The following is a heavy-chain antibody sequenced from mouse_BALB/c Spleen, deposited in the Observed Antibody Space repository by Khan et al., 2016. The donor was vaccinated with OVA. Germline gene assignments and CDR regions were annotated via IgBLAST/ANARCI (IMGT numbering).Heavy chain of an antibody. CDR2: IWTGGST. CDR3: ARDLGSSHWYFDV. J-gene: IGHJ1*01. V-gene: IGHV2-9*02. D-gene: IGHD1-1*01. CDR1: GFSLTSYG. Sequence: VQLQESGPGLVAPSQSLSITCTVSGFSLTSYGVHWVRQPPGKGLEWLGVIWTGGSTNYNSALRSRLTINKDNSKSQVFLKMNNLQTDDTAMYCCARDLGSSHWYFDVWGAGTTVTVSS.